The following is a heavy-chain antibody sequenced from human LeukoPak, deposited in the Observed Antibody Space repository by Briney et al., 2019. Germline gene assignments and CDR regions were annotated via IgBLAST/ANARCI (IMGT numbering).Heavy chain of an antibody. CDR1: GGSISSYY. CDR3: AREGPGDGYNFDY. J-gene: IGHJ4*02. Sequence: PSETLSLTCTVSGGSISSYYWSWIRQPPGKGLEWIGYIYYSGSTNYNPSLKSRVTISVDTSKNQFSLKLSSVTATDTAVYYCAREGPGDGYNFDYWGQGTLVTVSS. CDR2: IYYSGST. D-gene: IGHD5-24*01. V-gene: IGHV4-59*01.